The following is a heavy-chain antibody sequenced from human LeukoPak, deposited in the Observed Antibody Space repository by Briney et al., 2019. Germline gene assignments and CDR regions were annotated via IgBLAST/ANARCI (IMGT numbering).Heavy chain of an antibody. D-gene: IGHD5-18*01. V-gene: IGHV3-30*02. CDR1: GFTFSSYG. CDR2: IRYDGSNK. CDR3: AKDGIPSTGYFDY. J-gene: IGHJ4*02. Sequence: PGGSLRLSCAASGFTFSSYGMHWVRQAPGNGLEWVAFIRYDGSNKYYADSVKGRFTISRDNSKNTLYLQMNSLRAEDTAVYYCAKDGIPSTGYFDYWGQGTLVTVSS.